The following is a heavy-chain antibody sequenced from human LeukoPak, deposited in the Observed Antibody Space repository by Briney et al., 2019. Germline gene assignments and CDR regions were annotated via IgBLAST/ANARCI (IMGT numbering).Heavy chain of an antibody. J-gene: IGHJ3*02. V-gene: IGHV1-18*01. CDR1: GYTFTSYG. CDR3: ATQMDAFDI. D-gene: IGHD4-23*01. Sequence: ASVKVSCKASGYTFTSYGISWVRQAPGQGLEWMGWISAYNGNTNYAQKLQGRVTMTEDTSTDTAYMELSSLRSEDTAVYYCATQMDAFDIWGQGTMVTVSS. CDR2: ISAYNGNT.